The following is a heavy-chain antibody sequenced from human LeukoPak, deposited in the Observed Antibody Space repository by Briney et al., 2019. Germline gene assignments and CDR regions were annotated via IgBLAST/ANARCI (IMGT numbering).Heavy chain of an antibody. D-gene: IGHD3-22*01. CDR2: IYYSGST. J-gene: IGHJ2*01. Sequence: SQTLSLTCTVSGGPINSGAYYWSWIRQHPGKGLGWIGYIYYSGSTYYNPSLKSRVTMTVDTPKNQFSLKLSSVTAADTAVYYCARDRSYYDSSGTENWYLDVWGRGTLVTVSS. CDR1: GGPINSGAYY. CDR3: ARDRSYYDSSGTENWYLDV. V-gene: IGHV4-31*03.